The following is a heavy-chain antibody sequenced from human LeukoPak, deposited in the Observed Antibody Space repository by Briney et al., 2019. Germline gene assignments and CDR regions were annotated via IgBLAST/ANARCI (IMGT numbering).Heavy chain of an antibody. CDR2: INPNSGGT. Sequence: ASVKVSCKASGYTFTSYGISWVRQAPGQGLEWMGWINPNSGGTNYAQKFQGRVTITRDTSASTAYMELSSLRSEDTAVYYCARGRCVGSTNCYYFDSWGQGTLVTVSS. V-gene: IGHV1-8*03. D-gene: IGHD2-2*01. J-gene: IGHJ4*02. CDR1: GYTFTSYG. CDR3: ARGRCVGSTNCYYFDS.